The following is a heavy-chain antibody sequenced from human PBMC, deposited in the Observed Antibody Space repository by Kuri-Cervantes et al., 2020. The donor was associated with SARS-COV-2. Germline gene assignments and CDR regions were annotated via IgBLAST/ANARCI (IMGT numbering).Heavy chain of an antibody. CDR3: ARGFYFFSGYYYYGMDV. D-gene: IGHD2/OR15-2a*01. J-gene: IGHJ6*02. V-gene: IGHV1-2*04. CDR2: INPNSGGT. CDR1: GYTFTGYY. Sequence: ASVKVSCKASGYTFTGYYMHWVRQAPGQGLEWMGWINPNSGGTNYAQKFQGWVTMTRDTSISTAYMELSRLRSDDTAVYYCARGFYFFSGYYYYGMDVWGQGTTVTVSS.